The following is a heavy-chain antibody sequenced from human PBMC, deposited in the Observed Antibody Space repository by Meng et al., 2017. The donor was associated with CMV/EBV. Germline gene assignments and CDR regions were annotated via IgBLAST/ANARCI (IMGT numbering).Heavy chain of an antibody. V-gene: IGHV1-69*05. CDR3: ASAVQDVVVPAAIRYSSGWYSPRAFDI. Sequence: SVKVSCKPSGYTFMGFGISWVRLAPGQGLEWMGGIIPIFGTANYAQKFQGRVTITTDESTSTAYMELSSLRSEDTAVYYCASAVQDVVVPAAIRYSSGWYSPRAFDIWGQGTMVTVSS. CDR2: IIPIFGTA. CDR1: GYTFMGFG. D-gene: IGHD2-2*02. J-gene: IGHJ3*02.